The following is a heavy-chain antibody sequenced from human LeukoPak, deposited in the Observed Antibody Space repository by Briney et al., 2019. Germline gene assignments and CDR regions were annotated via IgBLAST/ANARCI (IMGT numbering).Heavy chain of an antibody. V-gene: IGHV4-31*03. CDR1: GGSISSGDYY. CDR2: IYYSGST. J-gene: IGHJ4*02. Sequence: PSQTLSLTCTVSGGSISSGDYYWSWIRQHPGKGLEWIVYIYYSGSTYYNPSLKSRVTISVDTSKNQFSLKLSSVTAADTAVYFCAREDRYYYDSSGYYLNYFDYWGQGTLVTVSS. D-gene: IGHD3-22*01. CDR3: AREDRYYYDSSGYYLNYFDY.